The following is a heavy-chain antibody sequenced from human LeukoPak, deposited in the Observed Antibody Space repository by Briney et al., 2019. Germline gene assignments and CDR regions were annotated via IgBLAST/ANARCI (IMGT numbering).Heavy chain of an antibody. CDR1: GDIVSSNSAA. Sequence: SQTLSLTCAISGDIVSSNSAAWNWIRQSPSRGLEWLGRTYYRSKWYNDYAVSVKSRITINPDTSKNQFSLQLNSVTPEDTAVYYCARDVIGGSGWYTLSYYYGMDVWGQGTTVTVSS. D-gene: IGHD6-19*01. J-gene: IGHJ6*02. V-gene: IGHV6-1*01. CDR3: ARDVIGGSGWYTLSYYYGMDV. CDR2: TYYRSKWYN.